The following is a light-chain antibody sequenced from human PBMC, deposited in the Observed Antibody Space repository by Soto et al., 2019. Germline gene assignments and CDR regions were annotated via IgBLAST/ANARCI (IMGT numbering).Light chain of an antibody. J-gene: IGKJ1*01. Sequence: EIVLRQSPGTLSLSPGERATLSCRASQSVSSSYLAWYQQKPGQAPRLLIYGASSRATGIPDRFSGSGSGTDFTLTISSLQPDDFATYYCQQYYGYPWTFAQGTKV. CDR2: GAS. CDR3: QQYYGYPWT. CDR1: QSVSSSY. V-gene: IGKV3-20*01.